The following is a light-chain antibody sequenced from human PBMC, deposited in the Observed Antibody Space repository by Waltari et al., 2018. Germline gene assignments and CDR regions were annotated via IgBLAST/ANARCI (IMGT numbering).Light chain of an antibody. J-gene: IGKJ5*01. CDR3: QQSYS. Sequence: DIQMTQSPSSLSASVGDRVTITCRASQSSSDYLNWYQQKPGKAPKHLIYAASTLQSGVPSRFSGSGSGTDFALTISSLQPEDFATYYCQQSYSFGQGTRLEIK. V-gene: IGKV1-39*01. CDR2: AAS. CDR1: QSSSDY.